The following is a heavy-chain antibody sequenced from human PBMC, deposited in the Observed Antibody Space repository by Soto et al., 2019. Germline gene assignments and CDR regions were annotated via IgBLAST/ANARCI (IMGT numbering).Heavy chain of an antibody. CDR3: ASPGVYIWGSYRLRPYYFDY. CDR1: GGSISSYY. D-gene: IGHD3-16*02. CDR2: IYYSGST. Sequence: SETLSLTCPVSGGSISSYYWSWIRQPPGKGLEWIGYIYYSGSTNYNPSLKSRVTISVDTSKNQFSLKLSSLRSEDTAVYYCASPGVYIWGSYRLRPYYFDYWGQGTLVTVSS. V-gene: IGHV4-59*01. J-gene: IGHJ4*02.